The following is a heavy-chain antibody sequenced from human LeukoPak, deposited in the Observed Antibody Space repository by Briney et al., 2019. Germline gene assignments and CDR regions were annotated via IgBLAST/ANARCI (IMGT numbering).Heavy chain of an antibody. D-gene: IGHD5-24*01. Sequence: GGSLRLSCAASGFTVSSNYMSWVRQAPGKGLECVSVIYSSGGTYYADSVKGRFTISRDNSKNTLYLQMNSLRAEDTAVYYCARAPRDGYKTPFCDYWGQGTLVTVSS. CDR3: ARAPRDGYKTPFCDY. V-gene: IGHV3-53*01. CDR1: GFTVSSNY. CDR2: IYSSGGT. J-gene: IGHJ4*02.